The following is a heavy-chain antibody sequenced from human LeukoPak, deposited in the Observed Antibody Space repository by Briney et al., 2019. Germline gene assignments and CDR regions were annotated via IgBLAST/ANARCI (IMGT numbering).Heavy chain of an antibody. J-gene: IGHJ6*04. Sequence: SVKVSCKASGGTFSTYVMSWVRQAPGQGLEWMGGIIPILRAPNYAQKFQGRVTITADESTSTTYMDLSSLKSEDTAVYYCARGERDTYMGVWGKGTTVIVSS. D-gene: IGHD2-21*01. CDR1: GGTFSTYV. V-gene: IGHV1-69*13. CDR3: ARGERDTYMGV. CDR2: IIPILRAP.